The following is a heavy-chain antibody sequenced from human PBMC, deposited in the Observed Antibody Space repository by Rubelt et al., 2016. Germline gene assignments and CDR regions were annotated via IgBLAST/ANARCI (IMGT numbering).Heavy chain of an antibody. CDR2: IYYTGST. Sequence: QVQLQESGPGLVKPSETLSLTCTVSGGSINSYYWSWIRQPPGKGLEWIGYIYYTGSTNYNPSLTSRVTISKETSKNQFSLKLTSVTAADTAIYYCARDRGTDKVSYDAFDIWGQGTMVTVSS. CDR1: GGSINSYY. D-gene: IGHD5-18*01. V-gene: IGHV4-59*01. J-gene: IGHJ3*02. CDR3: ARDRGTDKVSYDAFDI.